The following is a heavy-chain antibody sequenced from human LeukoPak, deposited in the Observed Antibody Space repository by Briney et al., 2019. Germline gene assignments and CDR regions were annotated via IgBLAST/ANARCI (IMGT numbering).Heavy chain of an antibody. J-gene: IGHJ3*02. CDR1: GYTLTELS. V-gene: IGHV1-24*01. CDR2: FDPEDGET. D-gene: IGHD2-8*01. CDR3: ATADQLLGYCTNGVCYRDAFDI. Sequence: ASVKVSCKVSGYTLTELSMHWVRRAPGKGLEWMGGFDPEDGETIYAQKFQGRVTMTEDTSTDTAYMELSSLRSEDTAVYYCATADQLLGYCTNGVCYRDAFDIWGQGTMVTVSS.